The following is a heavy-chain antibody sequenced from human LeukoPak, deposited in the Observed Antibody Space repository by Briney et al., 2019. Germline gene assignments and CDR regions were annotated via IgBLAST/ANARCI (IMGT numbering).Heavy chain of an antibody. D-gene: IGHD2-21*02. CDR2: INHSGST. V-gene: IGHV4-34*01. J-gene: IGHJ4*02. Sequence: SETLSLTRAVYGGSFSGYYWSWIRQPPGKGLEWIGEINHSGSTNYNPSLKSRVTISVDTSKNQFSLKLSSVTAADTAVYYCARRRVVTASFDYWGQGTLVTVSS. CDR3: ARRRVVTASFDY. CDR1: GGSFSGYY.